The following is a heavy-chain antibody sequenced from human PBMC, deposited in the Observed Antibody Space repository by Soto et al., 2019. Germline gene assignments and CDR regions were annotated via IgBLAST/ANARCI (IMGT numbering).Heavy chain of an antibody. V-gene: IGHV1-69*01. CDR1: GGTFSSYA. Sequence: QVQLVQSGAEVKKPGSSVKVSCKASGGTFSSYAISWVRQAPGQGLEWMGGIIPIFGTANYAQKFQGRVTITADESTSTAYIELSSLRSEDTAVYYCARDRIRGSYSYYYYGMDVWGQGTTVTVSS. J-gene: IGHJ6*02. CDR3: ARDRIRGSYSYYYYGMDV. CDR2: IIPIFGTA. D-gene: IGHD1-26*01.